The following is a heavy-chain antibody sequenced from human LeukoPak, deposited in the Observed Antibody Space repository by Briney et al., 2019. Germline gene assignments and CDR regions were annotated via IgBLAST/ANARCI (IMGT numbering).Heavy chain of an antibody. CDR1: GGSISSSSYY. CDR2: IYYSGST. Sequence: PSETLSLTCTVSGGSISSSSYYWGWIRQPPGKGLEWIGSIYYSGSTYYNPSLKSRVTISVDTSKNQFSLKLSSVTAADTAVYYCARSGGNFHNWFDPWGQGTPVTVSS. J-gene: IGHJ5*02. V-gene: IGHV4-39*07. CDR3: ARSGGNFHNWFDP. D-gene: IGHD4-23*01.